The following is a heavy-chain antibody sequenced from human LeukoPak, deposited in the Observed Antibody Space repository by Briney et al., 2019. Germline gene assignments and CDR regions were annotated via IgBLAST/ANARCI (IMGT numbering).Heavy chain of an antibody. CDR3: ARDQQQLGYNWFDP. D-gene: IGHD6-13*01. J-gene: IGHJ5*02. CDR1: GGSISSGGYY. V-gene: IGHV4-31*03. CDR2: IYYSGST. Sequence: SETLSLTCTVSGGSISSGGYYWSWIRQHPGRGLEWIGYIYYSGSTYYNPSLKSRVTISVDTSKNQFSLKLSSVTAADTAVYYCARDQQQLGYNWFDPWGQGTLVTVSS.